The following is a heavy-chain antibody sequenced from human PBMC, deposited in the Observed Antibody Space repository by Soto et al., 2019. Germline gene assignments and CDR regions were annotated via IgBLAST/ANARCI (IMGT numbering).Heavy chain of an antibody. CDR2: INPNSGGT. V-gene: IGHV1-2*02. J-gene: IGHJ6*02. CDR1: RYSFTVYF. Sequence: ASVKVSCKASRYSFTVYFMHCVVQAPLQCRDGMGWINPNSGGTNYAQKFQGTVTLARDTTISTAYMDLRSLRSDDTDVYYCAFFYSSKGDFYYYGIDVWGQGTTVTVSS. D-gene: IGHD6-19*01. CDR3: AFFYSSKGDFYYYGIDV.